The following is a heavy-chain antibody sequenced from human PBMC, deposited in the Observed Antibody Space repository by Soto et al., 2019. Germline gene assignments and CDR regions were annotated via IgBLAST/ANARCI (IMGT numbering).Heavy chain of an antibody. CDR3: ARARLGAYYYYYYGMDV. CDR1: GGSISSSNW. V-gene: IGHV4-4*02. Sequence: SETLSLTCAVSGGSISSSNWWSWVRQPPGKGLEWIGEIYHSGSTNYNPSLKSRVTISVDTSKNQFSLKLSSVTAADTAVYYCARARLGAYYYYYYGMDVWGQGTTVTVSS. J-gene: IGHJ6*02. CDR2: IYHSGST.